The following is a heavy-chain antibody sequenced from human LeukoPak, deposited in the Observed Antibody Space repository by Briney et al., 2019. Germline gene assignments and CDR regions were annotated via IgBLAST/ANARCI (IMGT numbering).Heavy chain of an antibody. CDR2: IEPDGSVK. CDR1: GFTFSDLW. D-gene: IGHD6-25*01. Sequence: PGGSLRLSCAASGFTFSDLWMTWVRQAPGKGPEWVATIEPDGSVKYYVDSVKGRFTISRDNADNSLYLQMNSLRGEDTAVYFCARGGSDSSRYWLCWGQGTLVTVSS. CDR3: ARGGSDSSRYWLC. V-gene: IGHV3-7*01. J-gene: IGHJ4*02.